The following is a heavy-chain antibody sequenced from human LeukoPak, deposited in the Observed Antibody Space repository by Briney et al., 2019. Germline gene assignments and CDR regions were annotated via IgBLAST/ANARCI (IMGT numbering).Heavy chain of an antibody. CDR1: GGSISSGSYY. CDR3: ARGLSSGWYYFDY. J-gene: IGHJ4*02. CDR2: IYTSGST. V-gene: IGHV4-61*02. Sequence: SQTLSLTCTVSGGSISSGSYYWSWIRQPAGKGLEWIGRIYTSGSTNYNPSLKSRVTISVETSKNQFSLKLSSVTAAETAVYYCARGLSSGWYYFDYWGQGTLVTVSS. D-gene: IGHD6-19*01.